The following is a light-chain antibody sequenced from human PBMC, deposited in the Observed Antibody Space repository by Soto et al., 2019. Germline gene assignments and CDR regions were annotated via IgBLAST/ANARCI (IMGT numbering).Light chain of an antibody. V-gene: IGKV1-39*01. J-gene: IGKJ1*01. CDR3: QESYCPPWT. CDR1: QSISTY. Sequence: DIQMTQSPSSLSASVGDRVTITCRASQSISTYLNWYQQKPGKAPEFLIYSASSLQSGVPSRFSGSGSGTDFTLTINSLLPEDFATYYCQESYCPPWTFGEGSKVDIK. CDR2: SAS.